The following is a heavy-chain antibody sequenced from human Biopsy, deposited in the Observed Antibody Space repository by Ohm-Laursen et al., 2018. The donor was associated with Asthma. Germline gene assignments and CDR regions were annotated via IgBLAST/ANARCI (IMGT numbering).Heavy chain of an antibody. CDR3: AKVRSDWVITESFDY. J-gene: IGHJ4*02. CDR1: GFKFDEYT. D-gene: IGHD3-22*01. CDR2: ISWNSATI. Sequence: SLRLSCTASGFKFDEYTMHWVRQAPGKGLEWVSGISWNSATIGYADSVEGRFAISRDNAKNSVFLHMDSLRPEDTAFYYCAKVRSDWVITESFDYWGQGTLVTVSS. V-gene: IGHV3-9*01.